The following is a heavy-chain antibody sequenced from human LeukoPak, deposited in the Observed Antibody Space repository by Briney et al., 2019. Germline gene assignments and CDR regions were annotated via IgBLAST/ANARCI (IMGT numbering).Heavy chain of an antibody. V-gene: IGHV3-23*01. Sequence: PGGSLRLSCAASGFTFTNYAMSWVRQAPGKGLEWVSGISGGGGSTYYADSVKGRFTISRDNSKITLYLQMNSLRAEDTAVYYCAKSYNGYESKPDYWGQGTLVTVSS. CDR1: GFTFTNYA. CDR3: AKSYNGYESKPDY. D-gene: IGHD5-12*01. CDR2: ISGGGGST. J-gene: IGHJ4*02.